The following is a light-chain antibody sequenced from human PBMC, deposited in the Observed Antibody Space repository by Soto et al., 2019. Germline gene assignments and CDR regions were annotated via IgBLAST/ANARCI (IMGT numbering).Light chain of an antibody. CDR3: CSYAGSYTLV. Sequence: QSVLTQPPSVSGAPGQRVTISCTGSSSNIGAGYDVHWYQQLPGTAPKLLIYGNSNRPSGVPDRFSGSKSGTSASLAITGLQAEDEAEYYCCSYAGSYTLVFGGGTQLTVL. V-gene: IGLV1-40*01. J-gene: IGLJ2*01. CDR2: GNS. CDR1: SSNIGAGYD.